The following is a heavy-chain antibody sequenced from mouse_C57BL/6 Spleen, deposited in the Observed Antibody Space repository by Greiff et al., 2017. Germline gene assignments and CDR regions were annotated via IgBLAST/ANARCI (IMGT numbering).Heavy chain of an antibody. J-gene: IGHJ4*01. D-gene: IGHD2-1*01. Sequence: EVKLMESGPELVKPGASVKISCKASGYSFTGYYMNWVKQSPEKSLEWIGEINPSTGGTTYNQKFKAKATLTVDKSSSTAYMQLKSLTSEDSAVYYCARWGNYDYYAMDYWGQGTSVTVSS. V-gene: IGHV1-42*01. CDR1: GYSFTGYY. CDR2: INPSTGGT. CDR3: ARWGNYDYYAMDY.